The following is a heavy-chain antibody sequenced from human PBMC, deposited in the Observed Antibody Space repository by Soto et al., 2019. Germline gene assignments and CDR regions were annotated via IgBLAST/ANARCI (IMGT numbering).Heavy chain of an antibody. D-gene: IGHD3-10*01. CDR3: AHMGIGGYGSGSYI. CDR1: GFSLSTSGVG. CDR2: IYWDDDK. J-gene: IGHJ4*02. Sequence: QITLKESGPTLVKPTQTLTLTCTFSGFSLSTSGVGVGWIRQPPGKALEWLALIYWDDDKRYSPSLKSRLTTTKDNSQNHEVLTMSILDPVDTATYYCAHMGIGGYGSGSYIWGQGTLVTVS. V-gene: IGHV2-5*02.